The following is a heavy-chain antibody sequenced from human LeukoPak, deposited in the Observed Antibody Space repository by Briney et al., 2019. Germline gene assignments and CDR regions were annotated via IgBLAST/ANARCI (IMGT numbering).Heavy chain of an antibody. V-gene: IGHV5-51*01. CDR3: ARGLLPRGWLDY. Sequence: GESLKIPWKGSGYSFTSYWIGWVRQLPGKGLEWMGIIYPDDSDTRHSPSFQGQVTISADKSISTAYLQWSSLKASDTAMYYCARGLLPRGWLDYWGQETLVTVSS. D-gene: IGHD6-19*01. CDR1: GYSFTSYW. CDR2: IYPDDSDT. J-gene: IGHJ4*02.